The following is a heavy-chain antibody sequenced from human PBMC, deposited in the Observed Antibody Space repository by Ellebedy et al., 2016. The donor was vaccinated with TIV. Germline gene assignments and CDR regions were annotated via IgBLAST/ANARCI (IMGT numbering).Heavy chain of an antibody. V-gene: IGHV3-48*04. CDR2: ISSSSSTI. CDR3: ARDASSAQRSMIVVGNDAFDI. D-gene: IGHD3-22*01. CDR1: GFTFSSYS. J-gene: IGHJ3*02. Sequence: GGSLRLXXAASGFTFSSYSMNWVRQAPGKGLEWVSYISSSSSTIYYADSVKGRFTISRDNAKNSLYLQMNSLRAEDTAVYYCARDASSAQRSMIVVGNDAFDIWGQGTMVTVSS.